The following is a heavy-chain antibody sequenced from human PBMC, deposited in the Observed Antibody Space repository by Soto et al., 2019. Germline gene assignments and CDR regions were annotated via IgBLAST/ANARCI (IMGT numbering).Heavy chain of an antibody. CDR2: VYSTGTT. CDR3: ARDEYYDSNNWFEH. CDR1: GGAIRDYY. Sequence: KTSETLSLTCRVSGGAIRDYYWSWIRQPAGKGLEWIGRVYSTGTTNYNPSLRSRVAMSVDTSNNQFSMRLDSATAADTATYFCARDEYYDSNNWFEHWGLGTLVTVSS. J-gene: IGHJ5*02. D-gene: IGHD3-22*01. V-gene: IGHV4-4*07.